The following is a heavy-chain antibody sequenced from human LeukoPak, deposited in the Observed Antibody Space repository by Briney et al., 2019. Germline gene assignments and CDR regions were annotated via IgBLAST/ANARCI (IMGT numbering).Heavy chain of an antibody. V-gene: IGHV4-4*02. CDR3: ARQTLRDGYYM. D-gene: IGHD5-24*01. J-gene: IGHJ1*01. Sequence: SETLSVTCAVSGGSISSSKWWSWGPQPPGKGLEWIREIYHSGGTNYNPSLQRRVTLFVEKTMKQFSVKLSAVPDTGTAVYNCARQTLRDGYYMWGQGTLVTVSS. CDR2: IYHSGGT. CDR1: GGSISSSKW.